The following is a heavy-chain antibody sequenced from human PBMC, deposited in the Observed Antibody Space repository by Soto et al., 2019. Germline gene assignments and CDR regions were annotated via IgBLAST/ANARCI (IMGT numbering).Heavy chain of an antibody. CDR2: ISSTTNYI. V-gene: IGHV3-21*06. J-gene: IGHJ4*02. CDR3: ARESEDLTSNFDY. Sequence: LRLSCAASGSTFTRYSMDWVRQAPGKGLEWVSSISSTTNYIYYGDSMKGRFTISRDNAKNSLYLEMNSLRAEDTAVYYCARESEDLTSNFDYWGQGTLVTVSS. CDR1: GSTFTRYS.